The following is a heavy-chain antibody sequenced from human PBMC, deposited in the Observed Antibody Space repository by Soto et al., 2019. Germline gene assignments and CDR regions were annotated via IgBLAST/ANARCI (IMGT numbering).Heavy chain of an antibody. V-gene: IGHV3-33*01. CDR2: IWHDGSKK. CDR3: ARATYSSSYYFDS. J-gene: IGHJ4*02. D-gene: IGHD6-6*01. CDR1: GFSFSSYG. Sequence: LRLSCEASGFSFSSYGMHWVRQAPGKGLEWVAVIWHDGSKKYYADSVKGRFTISRDNSKDTLYLQMDSLRAEDTAVYYCARATYSSSYYFDSWGQGTLVTVSS.